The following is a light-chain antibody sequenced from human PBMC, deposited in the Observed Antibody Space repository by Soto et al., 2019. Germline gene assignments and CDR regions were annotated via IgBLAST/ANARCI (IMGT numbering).Light chain of an antibody. Sequence: EIFLTHYPLPLSFSPWGISTLSCMSSQSVGSDYVAWYQHRPGQALRLLFSGIFRRATGIPDRFSGSGSGTDFTLTINRLEPEDFAVYYCQQFGSSPRTFGQGTKVDIK. CDR3: QQFGSSPRT. CDR2: GIF. CDR1: QSVGSDY. J-gene: IGKJ1*01. V-gene: IGKV3-20*01.